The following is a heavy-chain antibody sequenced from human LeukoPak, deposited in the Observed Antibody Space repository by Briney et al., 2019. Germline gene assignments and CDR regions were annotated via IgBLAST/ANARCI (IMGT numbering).Heavy chain of an antibody. D-gene: IGHD3-3*01. V-gene: IGHV3-74*01. CDR3: ARSSNYCDFWSGYYTGGKVSVYYYGMDV. Sequence: GGALRLSCAASGFTFSSYWMHWVRQAPARGLVWVSRINSDGSSTSYADSVKGRFTISSHNANNTLYLPANSLSAKDAAVCYCARSSNYCDFWSGYYTGGKVSVYYYGMDVWGQGTTVTVSS. CDR2: INSDGSST. CDR1: GFTFSSYW. J-gene: IGHJ6*02.